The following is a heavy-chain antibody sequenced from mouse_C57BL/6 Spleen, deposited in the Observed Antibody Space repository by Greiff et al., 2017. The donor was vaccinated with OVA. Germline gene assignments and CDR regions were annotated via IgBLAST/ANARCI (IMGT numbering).Heavy chain of an antibody. D-gene: IGHD2-1*01. CDR1: GFTFSSYA. J-gene: IGHJ3*01. CDR2: ISSGGDYI. Sequence: EVNVVESGEGLVKPGGSLKLSCAASGFTFSSYAMSWVRQTPEKRLEWVAYISSGGDYIYYADTVKGRFTISRDNARNTLYLQMSSLKSEDTAMYYCTDYGNYDGFAYWGQGTLVTVSA. CDR3: TDYGNYDGFAY. V-gene: IGHV5-9-1*02.